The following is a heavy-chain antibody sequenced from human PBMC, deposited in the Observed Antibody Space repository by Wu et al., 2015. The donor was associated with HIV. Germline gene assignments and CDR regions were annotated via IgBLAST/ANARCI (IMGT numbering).Heavy chain of an antibody. J-gene: IGHJ5*02. CDR3: AGGILVRGSERWFDP. D-gene: IGHD1-1*01. Sequence: QVQLVQSGAEVKKPGSSVNVSCQAFGGTFSGYAVNWVRQAPGQGLEWMGGIIPVFGTTSYAQKFRGRVTITTDASTNTAYMELTGLRSADTAVYYCAGGILVRGSERWFDPWGQGTLATVS. CDR1: GGTFSGYA. CDR2: IIPVFGTT. V-gene: IGHV1-69*05.